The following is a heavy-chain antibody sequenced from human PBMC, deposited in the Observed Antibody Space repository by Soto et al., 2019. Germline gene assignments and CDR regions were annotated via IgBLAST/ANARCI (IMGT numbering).Heavy chain of an antibody. D-gene: IGHD2-15*01. Sequence: QVQVVQSGAEVKKPGASVKVACKASGYTFTTFGLSWVRQAPGQGLEWMGWISGENGDTNSAQTFQGRVTMTTDTSTNTAYMELRRLTSDDTAVYYCARCYCSAGSCFTCWHFDLWGRGTLVTVSS. V-gene: IGHV1-18*01. J-gene: IGHJ2*01. CDR2: ISGENGDT. CDR3: ARCYCSAGSCFTCWHFDL. CDR1: GYTFTTFG.